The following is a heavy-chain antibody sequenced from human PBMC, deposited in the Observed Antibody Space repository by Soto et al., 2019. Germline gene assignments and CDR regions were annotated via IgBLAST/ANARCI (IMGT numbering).Heavy chain of an antibody. CDR3: ARERVEMAKIRAEEFDY. D-gene: IGHD5-12*01. V-gene: IGHV4-38-2*02. J-gene: IGHJ4*02. CDR2: IYHSGST. CDR1: GYSISSGYY. Sequence: SETLSLTCAVSGYSISSGYYWGWIRQPPGKGLEWIGSIYHSGSTYYNPSLKSRVTISVDTSKNQFSLKLSSVTAADTAVYYCARERVEMAKIRAEEFDYWGQGTLVTVSS.